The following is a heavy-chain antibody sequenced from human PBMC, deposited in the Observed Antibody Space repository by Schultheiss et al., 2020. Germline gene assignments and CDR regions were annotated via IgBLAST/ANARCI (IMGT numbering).Heavy chain of an antibody. D-gene: IGHD3-22*01. Sequence: ASVKVSCKASGYTFTSYGISWVRQAPGQGLEWMGWISAYNGNTNYAQKLQGRVTMTTDTSTSTAYMELRSLRSDDTAVYYCARDSPDTMIVVVPPSTPYYYYYYGMDVWGQGTTVTVSS. CDR1: GYTFTSYG. CDR2: ISAYNGNT. CDR3: ARDSPDTMIVVVPPSTPYYYYYYGMDV. V-gene: IGHV1-18*01. J-gene: IGHJ6*02.